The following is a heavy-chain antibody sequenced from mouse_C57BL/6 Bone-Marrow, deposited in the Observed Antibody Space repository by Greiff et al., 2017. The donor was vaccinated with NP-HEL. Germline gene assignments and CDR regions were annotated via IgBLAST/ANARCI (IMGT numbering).Heavy chain of an antibody. CDR1: GYTFTSYW. CDR3: ARRYYYGSSPPFAY. D-gene: IGHD1-1*01. J-gene: IGHJ3*01. CDR2: IDPSDSYT. Sequence: VQLQQPGAELVKPGASVKLSCKASGYTFTSYWMQWVNQRPGQGLEWIGEIDPSDSYTNYNQKFKGKATLTVDTSSSTAYMQLSSLTSEDSAVYYCARRYYYGSSPPFAYWGQGTLVTVSA. V-gene: IGHV1-50*01.